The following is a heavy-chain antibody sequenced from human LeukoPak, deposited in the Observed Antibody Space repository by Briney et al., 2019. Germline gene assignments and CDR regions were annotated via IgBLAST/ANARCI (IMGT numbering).Heavy chain of an antibody. J-gene: IGHJ4*02. Sequence: PGGSLRLSCAAPGFTFSSYWMHWVRQAPGKGLVWVSRINSAGSSTAYADSVKGRFIISRDNAKNTLYLQMNSLRAEDTAVYYCTTMVQFGWGQGTLVTVSS. D-gene: IGHD3-10*01. CDR1: GFTFSSYW. CDR3: TTMVQFG. CDR2: INSAGSST. V-gene: IGHV3-74*03.